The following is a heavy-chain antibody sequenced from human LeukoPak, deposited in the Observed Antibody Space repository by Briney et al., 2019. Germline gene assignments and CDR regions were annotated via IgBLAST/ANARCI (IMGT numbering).Heavy chain of an antibody. D-gene: IGHD3-10*01. CDR2: VSYDGSNK. CDR1: GFTFSNYG. J-gene: IGHJ4*02. V-gene: IGHV3-30*18. CDR3: VKPYYYSSGSLN. Sequence: GRSLRLSCAASGFTFSNYGMHWVRQAPGKGLEWVAVVSYDGSNKYYADSMKGRFTISRDNAKNSLYLQMNSLRAEDTAMYYCVKPYYYSSGSLNWGQGTLVTVSS.